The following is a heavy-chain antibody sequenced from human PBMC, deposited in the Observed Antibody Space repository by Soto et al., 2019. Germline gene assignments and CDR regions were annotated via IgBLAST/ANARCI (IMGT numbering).Heavy chain of an antibody. CDR1: GGSISSYY. Sequence: SETLSLTCTVSGGSISSYYWSWIRQPPGKGLEWIGYIYYSGSTNYNPSLKSRVTISVDTSKNQFSLKLSSVTAADTAVYYCARGRPLGSRTFDYWGQGTLVTVSS. V-gene: IGHV4-59*01. J-gene: IGHJ4*02. D-gene: IGHD2-15*01. CDR3: ARGRPLGSRTFDY. CDR2: IYYSGST.